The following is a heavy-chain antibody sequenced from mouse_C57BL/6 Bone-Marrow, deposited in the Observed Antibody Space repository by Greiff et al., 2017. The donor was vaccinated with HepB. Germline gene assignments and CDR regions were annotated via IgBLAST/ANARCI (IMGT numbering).Heavy chain of an antibody. J-gene: IGHJ3*01. V-gene: IGHV5-6*01. CDR3: ARQRDGSSWAWFAY. D-gene: IGHD1-1*01. CDR1: GFTFSSYG. Sequence: EVQLVESGGDLVKPGGSLKLSCAASGFTFSSYGMSWVRQTPDKRLEWVATISSGGSYTYYPDSVKGRFTISRDNAKNTLYLQMSSLKSEDTAMYYCARQRDGSSWAWFAYWGQGTLVTVSA. CDR2: ISSGGSYT.